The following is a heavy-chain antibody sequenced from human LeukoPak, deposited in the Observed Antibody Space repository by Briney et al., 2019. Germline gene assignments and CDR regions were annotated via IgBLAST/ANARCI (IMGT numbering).Heavy chain of an antibody. Sequence: ASVKVSCKASGYTFTGYYMHWVRQAPGQGLEWMGRINPNSGDTNYAQKFQGRVTITTDESTSTAYMELSSLRSEDTAVYYCARHTYCGGDCYDPTTYYFDYWGQGTLVTVSS. CDR2: INPNSGDT. CDR1: GYTFTGYY. CDR3: ARHTYCGGDCYDPTTYYFDY. V-gene: IGHV1-2*06. D-gene: IGHD2-21*02. J-gene: IGHJ4*02.